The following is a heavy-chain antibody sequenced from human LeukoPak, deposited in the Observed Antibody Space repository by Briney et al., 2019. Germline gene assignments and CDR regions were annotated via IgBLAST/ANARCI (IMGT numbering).Heavy chain of an antibody. CDR2: MNSDGSTT. V-gene: IGHV3-74*01. Sequence: GGSLRLSCAASGFAFSSYSMNWVRQAPGKGLVWVSRMNSDGSTTSYADSVKGRFTISRDNAKNTLYLQMNSLRAEDTAVYYCARDLGGAALWGQGTLVTVSS. CDR3: ARDLGGAAL. D-gene: IGHD3-16*01. CDR1: GFAFSSYS. J-gene: IGHJ4*02.